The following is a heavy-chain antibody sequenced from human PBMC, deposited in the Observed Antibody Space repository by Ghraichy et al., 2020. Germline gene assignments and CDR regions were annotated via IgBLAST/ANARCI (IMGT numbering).Heavy chain of an antibody. J-gene: IGHJ6*02. CDR1: GFTFGNYV. Sequence: GGSLRLSCAASGFTFGNYVMSWVRQAPGKGLEWVSGIRGSGGSTFYADSVRGRFTISRDNSKNTLYLQMNSLRAEDTALYYCAKDYSSGTSRPYGMDVWGQGTTVTVSS. CDR3: AKDYSSGTSRPYGMDV. V-gene: IGHV3-23*01. CDR2: IRGSGGST. D-gene: IGHD3-10*01.